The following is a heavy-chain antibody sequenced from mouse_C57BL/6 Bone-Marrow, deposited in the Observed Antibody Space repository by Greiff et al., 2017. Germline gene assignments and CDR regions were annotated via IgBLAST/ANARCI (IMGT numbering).Heavy chain of an antibody. CDR1: GYSITSGYY. V-gene: IGHV3-6*01. J-gene: IGHJ2*01. CDR3: ARGHY. CDR2: ISYDGSN. Sequence: EVQVEESGPGLVKPSQSLSLTCSVTGYSITSGYYWNWIRQFPGNKLEWMGYISYDGSNNYNPSLKNRISITRDTSKNQFFLKLNSVTTEDTATYYCARGHYWGQGTTLTVSS.